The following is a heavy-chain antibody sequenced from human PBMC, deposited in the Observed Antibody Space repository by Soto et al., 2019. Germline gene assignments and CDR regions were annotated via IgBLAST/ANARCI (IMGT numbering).Heavy chain of an antibody. CDR1: GGTFGNSA. CDR3: ARDGDPQSAFWSGPLGGGRFDP. CDR2: IVPMFGTA. Sequence: QVQLVQSGAEVKKPGSSVNVSCKTSGGTFGNSAVTWVRQAPGQGLEWLGGIVPMFGTANYAQKIQGRVTITGYESKITAYMELNSPKTADTAVYYCARDGDPQSAFWSGPLGGGRFDPWGQGTRVTVSS. D-gene: IGHD3-3*01. J-gene: IGHJ5*02. V-gene: IGHV1-69*12.